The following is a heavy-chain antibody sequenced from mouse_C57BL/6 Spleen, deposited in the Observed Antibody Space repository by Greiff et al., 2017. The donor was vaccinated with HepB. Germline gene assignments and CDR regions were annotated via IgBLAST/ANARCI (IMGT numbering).Heavy chain of an antibody. CDR3: ASYDSPYYAMDY. Sequence: QVQLQQPGTELVKPGASVKLSCKASGYTFTSYWMHWVKQRPGQGLEWIGNINPSNGGTNYNEKFKSKATLTVDKSSSTAYMPLSSLTSEDSAVYYCASYDSPYYAMDYWGQGTSVTVSS. V-gene: IGHV1-53*01. CDR2: INPSNGGT. J-gene: IGHJ4*01. CDR1: GYTFTSYW. D-gene: IGHD2-4*01.